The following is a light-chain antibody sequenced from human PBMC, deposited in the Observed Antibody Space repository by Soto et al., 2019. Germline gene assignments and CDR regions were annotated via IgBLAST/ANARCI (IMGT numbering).Light chain of an antibody. CDR2: AAS. Sequence: EILMTQSPSTLSVSTGERATLSCRASQSVSSNLAWYQQKPGQAPRLLIYAASTRATGIPSRFSGSGSGTEFTLTISSLQSEDFAVYYCQQYNNWHLTFGQGTKVEIK. CDR3: QQYNNWHLT. CDR1: QSVSSN. J-gene: IGKJ1*01. V-gene: IGKV3-15*01.